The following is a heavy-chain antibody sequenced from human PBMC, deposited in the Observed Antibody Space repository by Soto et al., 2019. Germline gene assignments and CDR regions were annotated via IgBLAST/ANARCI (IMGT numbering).Heavy chain of an antibody. J-gene: IGHJ4*02. CDR3: ARRKERSGPSYLDL. Sequence: ASVKVSCKASGYTFSTNDFAWVRQATGQGLEWVGWMNPNNGNAGFAQQFRGRVTMTRNTSITTAYIELSSLRTDDTAVYYCARRKERSGPSYLDLWGQGTLVTVSS. CDR1: GYTFSTND. V-gene: IGHV1-8*01. CDR2: MNPNNGNA.